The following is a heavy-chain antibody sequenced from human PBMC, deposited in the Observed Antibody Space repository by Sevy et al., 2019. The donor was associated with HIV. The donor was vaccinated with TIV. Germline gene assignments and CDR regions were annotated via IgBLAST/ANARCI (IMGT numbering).Heavy chain of an antibody. J-gene: IGHJ4*02. CDR1: GGSISSSAYY. Sequence: SETLSLTCTVSGGSISSSAYYWGWLRQPPGKGLEWIANIFYSGSAYYNPSLSGRVTISADTSKNHFSLRLNSVTAADTAVYYCARQGGVVDRAFDFWGQGSLVTVSS. CDR3: ARQGGVVDRAFDF. D-gene: IGHD3-10*01. CDR2: IFYSGSA. V-gene: IGHV4-39*01.